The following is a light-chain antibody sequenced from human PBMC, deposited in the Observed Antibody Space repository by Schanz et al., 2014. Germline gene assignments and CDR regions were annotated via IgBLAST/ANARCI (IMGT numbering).Light chain of an antibody. CDR1: SSDVGGYNY. V-gene: IGLV2-11*01. CDR2: DVT. CDR3: CSYAGFNTVI. J-gene: IGLJ2*01. Sequence: QSALTQPRSVSGSPGQSVTISCTGTSSDVGGYNYVSWFQQHPGKAPELMTYDVTKRPSGVPDRFSGSKSGNTASLTISGLQAEDEADYYCCSYAGFNTVIFGGGTKLTVL.